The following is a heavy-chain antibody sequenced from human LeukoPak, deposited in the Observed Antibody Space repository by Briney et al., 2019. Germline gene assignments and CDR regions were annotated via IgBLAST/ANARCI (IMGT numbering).Heavy chain of an antibody. CDR3: ARGTGEVGLGY. CDR1: GGTFSSYA. V-gene: IGHV1-69*13. J-gene: IGHJ4*02. CDR2: IIPIFGTA. D-gene: IGHD2-15*01. Sequence: GASVTVSCKASGGTFSSYAISWVRQAPGQGLEWMGGIIPIFGTANYAQKFQGRVTITADESTSTAYMELSSPRSEDTAVYYCARGTGEVGLGYWGQGTLVTVSS.